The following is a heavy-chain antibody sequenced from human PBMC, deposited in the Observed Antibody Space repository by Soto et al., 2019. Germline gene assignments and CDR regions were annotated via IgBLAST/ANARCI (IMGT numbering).Heavy chain of an antibody. Sequence: GASVKVSCKASGGTFSSYAISWVRQAPGQGLEWMGGIIPIFGTANYAQKFQGRVTITADESTSTAYMELSSLRSEDTAVYYCARERLEYSSSYYFDYWGQGTLVTVSS. CDR2: IIPIFGTA. V-gene: IGHV1-69*13. CDR1: GGTFSSYA. D-gene: IGHD6-6*01. CDR3: ARERLEYSSSYYFDY. J-gene: IGHJ4*02.